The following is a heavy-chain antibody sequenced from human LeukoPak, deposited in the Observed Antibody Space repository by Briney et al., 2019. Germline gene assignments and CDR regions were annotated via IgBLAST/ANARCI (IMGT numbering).Heavy chain of an antibody. Sequence: SETLSLTCAAPGETFSDYFWSWIRHVPGKGLEWIGEIHHRGSSNYNPPLMSRATIAVDTSKNNFSLSLTSVSTAHTAVYDYASRSSTLTASRCFCNLGQGTVVTDSS. V-gene: IGHV4-34*08. CDR2: IHHRGSS. CDR3: ASRSSTLTASRCFCN. D-gene: IGHD3-3*01. CDR1: GETFSDYF. J-gene: IGHJ4*03.